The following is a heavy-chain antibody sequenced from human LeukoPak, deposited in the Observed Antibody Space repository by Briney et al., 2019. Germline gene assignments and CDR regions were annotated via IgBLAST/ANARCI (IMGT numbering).Heavy chain of an antibody. V-gene: IGHV3-23*01. CDR1: GFTFSTSG. CDR3: AKTRGISISGVVPLCDY. Sequence: PGGSLRLSCAASGFTFSTSGMTWVCQAPGKGLDWVSIISGSGGTPYYTDSVKGRFTISRDNSKNTLYLQMNSLRAEDTAVYYCAKTRGISISGVVPLCDYWGQGTLVTVSS. D-gene: IGHD3-3*01. CDR2: ISGSGGTP. J-gene: IGHJ4*02.